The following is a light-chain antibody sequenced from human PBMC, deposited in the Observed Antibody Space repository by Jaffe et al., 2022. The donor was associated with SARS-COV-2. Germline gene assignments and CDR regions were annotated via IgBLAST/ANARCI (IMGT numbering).Light chain of an antibody. V-gene: IGKV1-39*01. CDR2: ATS. CDR1: QSISTY. Sequence: DIQMTQSPSSLSASVGDRVTITCRTSQSISTYLNWYQQKPGKAPRLLIYATSSLQSGAPSRFSGSGSGTDFTLSISSLQPEDFASYYCQQTFNTPYTFGQGTRLEI. J-gene: IGKJ2*01. CDR3: QQTFNTPYT.